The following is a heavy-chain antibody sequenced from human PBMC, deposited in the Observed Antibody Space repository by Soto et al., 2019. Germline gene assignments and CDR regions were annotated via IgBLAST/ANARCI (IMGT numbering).Heavy chain of an antibody. CDR1: GGTFSSYT. J-gene: IGHJ4*02. CDR2: IIPILGIA. Sequence: QVQLVQSGAEVKKPGSSVKVSCKASGGTFSSYTISWVRQAPGQGLEWMGRIIPILGIANYAQKFQGRVRXTXDXXTSTAYMELSSLRSEDTAVYYCARGRWLRGRLFDYWGQGTLVTVSS. CDR3: ARGRWLRGRLFDY. D-gene: IGHD5-12*01. V-gene: IGHV1-69*02.